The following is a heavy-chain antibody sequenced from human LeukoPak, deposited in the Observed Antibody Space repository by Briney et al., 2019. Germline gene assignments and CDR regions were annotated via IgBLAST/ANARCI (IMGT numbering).Heavy chain of an antibody. CDR1: GFTFSGYA. CDR3: ARGATYAYYFDF. V-gene: IGHV3-30-3*01. CDR2: ISYDGSNK. Sequence: GGSLRLSCAASGFTFSGYAMHWVRQAPGKGLEWVAVISYDGSNKYYADSVKGRFTISRDNSKNTLYLQINSLRAEDTAVYYCARGATYAYYFDFWGQGSLVTVSS. J-gene: IGHJ4*02. D-gene: IGHD1-26*01.